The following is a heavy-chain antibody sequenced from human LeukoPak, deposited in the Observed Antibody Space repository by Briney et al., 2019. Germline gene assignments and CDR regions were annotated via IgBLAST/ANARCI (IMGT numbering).Heavy chain of an antibody. CDR3: ARLASGSYPNYFDY. Sequence: GGSLRLSCAASGFTFNTYWMHWVRQAPGKGLVWVSRSNSDGITTSYADSVKGRFAISRDNDKNTLYLQMSSLRAEDTAVYYCARLASGSYPNYFDYWGQGLLVTVSS. CDR2: SNSDGITT. J-gene: IGHJ4*02. V-gene: IGHV3-74*01. CDR1: GFTFNTYW. D-gene: IGHD1-26*01.